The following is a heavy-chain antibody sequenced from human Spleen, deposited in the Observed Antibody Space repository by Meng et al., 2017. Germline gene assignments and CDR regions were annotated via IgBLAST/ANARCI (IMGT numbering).Heavy chain of an antibody. CDR1: GYTFIAYY. D-gene: IGHD3-3*01. CDR2: INPNSGGT. V-gene: IGHV1-2*02. Sequence: ASVKVSCKASGYTFIAYYIHWVRQAPGQGLEWMGWINPNSGGTNYAQKLQGRVTMTTDTSTSTAYMELRSLRSDDTAVYYCAREAFGYYDFWSGCYTGSTGAFDIWGQGTMVTVSS. CDR3: AREAFGYYDFWSGCYTGSTGAFDI. J-gene: IGHJ3*02.